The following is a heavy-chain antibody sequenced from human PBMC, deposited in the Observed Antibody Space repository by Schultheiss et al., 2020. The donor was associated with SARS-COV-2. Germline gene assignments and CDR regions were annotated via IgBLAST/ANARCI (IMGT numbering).Heavy chain of an antibody. Sequence: SETLSLTCTVSGYSISSGYYWGWIRQPPGKGLEWIGSIYHSGSTYYNPSLKSRVTISVDTSKNQFSLKLSSVTAADTAVYYCARSSKNRLGYWGQGTLVTVSS. D-gene: IGHD7-27*01. V-gene: IGHV4-38-2*02. CDR1: GYSISSGYY. CDR2: IYHSGST. CDR3: ARSSKNRLGY. J-gene: IGHJ4*02.